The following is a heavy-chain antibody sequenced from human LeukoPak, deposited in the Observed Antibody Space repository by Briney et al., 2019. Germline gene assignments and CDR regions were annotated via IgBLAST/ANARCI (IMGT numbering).Heavy chain of an antibody. V-gene: IGHV1-2*02. J-gene: IGHJ4*02. Sequence: ASVKVSCKASGYTFTGYYMHWVRQAPGQGLEWMGWINPNSGGTNYAQKFQGRVTITADKSTSTAYMELSSLRSEDTAVYYCARERLQYYYDSSGYYVFDYWGQGTLVTVSS. CDR2: INPNSGGT. CDR1: GYTFTGYY. CDR3: ARERLQYYYDSSGYYVFDY. D-gene: IGHD3-22*01.